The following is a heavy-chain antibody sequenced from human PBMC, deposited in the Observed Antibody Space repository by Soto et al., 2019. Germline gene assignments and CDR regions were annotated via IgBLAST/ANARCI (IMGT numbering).Heavy chain of an antibody. CDR3: AREQSPDAQLDSVGDCYGTDYCEH. CDR1: GGNISSDDYF. CDR2: IFYSGRT. Sequence: QVQLQESGPGRVKHSQPRSITCTVSGGNISSDDYFWSWLRQPPGKVLEWIGYIFYSGRTYYKQSIKRLATISVDTSHNNFSLKLSSVTAADTAVYSCAREQSPDAQLDSVGDCYGTDYCEHWCQGTLITVSS. V-gene: IGHV4-30-4*01. J-gene: IGHJ4*02. D-gene: IGHD2-21*02.